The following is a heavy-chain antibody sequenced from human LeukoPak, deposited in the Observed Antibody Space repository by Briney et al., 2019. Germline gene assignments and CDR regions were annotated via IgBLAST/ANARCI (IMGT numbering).Heavy chain of an antibody. CDR1: GFTFNSYA. CDR3: AKDNWFDP. Sequence: GGSLRLSCAASGFTFNSYAMSWVRQAPGKGLESVSPISRSGGSTYYTDSVKGRFTISRDNTKNTLYLQMNSLRAEDTAVYCCAKDNWFDPWGQGTLVTVSS. V-gene: IGHV3-23*01. J-gene: IGHJ5*02. CDR2: ISRSGGST.